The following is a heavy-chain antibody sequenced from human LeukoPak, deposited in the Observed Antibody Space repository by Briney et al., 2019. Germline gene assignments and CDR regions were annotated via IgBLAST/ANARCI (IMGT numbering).Heavy chain of an antibody. CDR1: GYTFTGDY. J-gene: IGHJ4*02. D-gene: IGHD6-13*01. V-gene: IGHV1-2*02. Sequence: ASVKVSCKASGYTFTGDYMHWVRQAPGQGLEWMGWINPNSGGTNYAQKFQGRVTMTRDTSISTAYMELSRLRSDDTAVYYCARGIAAAGTGRTGFDYWGQGTLVTVSS. CDR2: INPNSGGT. CDR3: ARGIAAAGTGRTGFDY.